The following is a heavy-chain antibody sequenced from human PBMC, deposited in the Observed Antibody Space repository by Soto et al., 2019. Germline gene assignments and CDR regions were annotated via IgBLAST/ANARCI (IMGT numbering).Heavy chain of an antibody. Sequence: QVQLVQSGAEVKKPGASVKVSCKASGYTFTSYDINWVRQATGQGLEWMGWMNPNSGNTGYEQKFQGRVTMTRNTSISTAYMELSSLRSEDTAVYYCARAPEYDYIWGSYNWFDPWGQGTLVTVSS. CDR3: ARAPEYDYIWGSYNWFDP. V-gene: IGHV1-8*01. D-gene: IGHD3-16*01. J-gene: IGHJ5*02. CDR2: MNPNSGNT. CDR1: GYTFTSYD.